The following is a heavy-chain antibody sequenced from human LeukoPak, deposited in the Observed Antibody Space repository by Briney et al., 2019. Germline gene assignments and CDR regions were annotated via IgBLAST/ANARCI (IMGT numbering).Heavy chain of an antibody. Sequence: PGESLRLSCAASGFTFSDYWMDWLRQAPGKGLEWVASIKQDGSQRGYVDSVRGRFTISRDNAKNSLYLQMSSLRVEDTAVYYCARSSPAIGVGLWGQGTLVTVSS. V-gene: IGHV3-7*03. D-gene: IGHD3-3*01. CDR1: GFTFSDYW. J-gene: IGHJ4*02. CDR2: IKQDGSQR. CDR3: ARSSPAIGVGL.